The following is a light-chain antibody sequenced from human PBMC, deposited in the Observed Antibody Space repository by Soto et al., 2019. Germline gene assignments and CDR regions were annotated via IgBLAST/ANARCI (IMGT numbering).Light chain of an antibody. J-gene: IGKJ1*01. V-gene: IGKV3-15*01. Sequence: EIVMTQSPATLSVSPGERATLSCRASQSVSSNLAWYQQKPGQAPRLLIYGASTRATGIPARFSGSGSGTEFSLTISSVQYEDFAVFYCQQNNNWPRTSGKGTKVKIK. CDR2: GAS. CDR1: QSVSSN. CDR3: QQNNNWPRT.